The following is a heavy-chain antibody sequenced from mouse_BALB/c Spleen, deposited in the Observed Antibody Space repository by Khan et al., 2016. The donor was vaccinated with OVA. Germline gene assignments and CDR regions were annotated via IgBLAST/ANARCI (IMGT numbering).Heavy chain of an antibody. CDR3: ARTARIKY. V-gene: IGHV3-2*02. Sequence: EVQLQESGPGLVKPSQSLSLTCTVTGYSITSGYGRNWIRQFPGNLLEWMGIISYSVSPNYNPPLKSRISITRDTSKNPFFLQLNSVTTDDTATYDCARTARIKYWGQGTTLTVSS. J-gene: IGHJ2*01. CDR1: GYSITSGYG. D-gene: IGHD1-2*01. CDR2: ISYSVSP.